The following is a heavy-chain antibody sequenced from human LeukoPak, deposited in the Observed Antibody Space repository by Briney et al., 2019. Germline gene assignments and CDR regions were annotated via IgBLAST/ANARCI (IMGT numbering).Heavy chain of an antibody. V-gene: IGHV4-39*07. J-gene: IGHJ6*03. CDR1: GGSISSGSYY. CDR2: IYHSGST. D-gene: IGHD3-3*01. Sequence: SQTLSLTCTVSGGSISSGSYYWGWIRQPPGKGLEWIGSIYHSGSTYYNPSLKSRVTISVDTSKNQFSLKLSSVTAADTAVYYCARASATIFGVVNYYYYYMDVWGKGTTVTVSS. CDR3: ARASATIFGVVNYYYYYMDV.